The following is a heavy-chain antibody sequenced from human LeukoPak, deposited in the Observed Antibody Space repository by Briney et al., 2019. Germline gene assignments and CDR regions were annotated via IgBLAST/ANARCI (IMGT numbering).Heavy chain of an antibody. D-gene: IGHD2-21*02. CDR2: ISSNGGST. CDR3: ARDLRLKELAYCGGDCLDY. CDR1: GFTFSNYA. Sequence: GGSLRLSCAVSGFTFSNYAMHWVRHAPGKGREYVSAISSNGGSTYYANSVKGRFTISRDNSKNTLYLQMGSLRAEDMAVYYCARDLRLKELAYCGGDCLDYWGQGTLVTVSS. J-gene: IGHJ4*02. V-gene: IGHV3-64*01.